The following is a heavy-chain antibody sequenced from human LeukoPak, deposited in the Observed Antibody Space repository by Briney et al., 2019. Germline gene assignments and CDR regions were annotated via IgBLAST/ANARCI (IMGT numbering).Heavy chain of an antibody. CDR2: IYSNGNT. Sequence: MASETLSLTCSVSGGSISSSGHYWGWIRQFPGKGLDWIGSIYSNGNTYYNPSVKSRITISVDTSKNQFSLKLTSVTAAETAVYYCARSATVTTGCFDYWGQGALVTVSS. D-gene: IGHD4-17*01. J-gene: IGHJ4*02. CDR1: GGSISSSGHY. CDR3: ARSATVTTGCFDY. V-gene: IGHV4-39*07.